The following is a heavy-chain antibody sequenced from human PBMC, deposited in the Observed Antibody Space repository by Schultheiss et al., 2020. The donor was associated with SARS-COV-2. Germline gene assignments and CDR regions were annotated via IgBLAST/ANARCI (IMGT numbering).Heavy chain of an antibody. J-gene: IGHJ5*02. CDR3: ARGDVVVPAASRFDP. CDR1: GGTFSSYA. D-gene: IGHD2-2*01. CDR2: IIPIFGTA. Sequence: SVKVSCKASGGTFSSYAISWVRQAPGQGLEWMGGIIPIFGTANYAQKFQGRVTMTEDTSTSTAYMELRSLRSDDTAVYYCARGDVVVPAASRFDPWGQGTLVTVSS. V-gene: IGHV1-69*06.